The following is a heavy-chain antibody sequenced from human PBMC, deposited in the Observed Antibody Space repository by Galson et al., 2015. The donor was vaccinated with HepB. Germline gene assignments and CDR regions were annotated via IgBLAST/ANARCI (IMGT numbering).Heavy chain of an antibody. V-gene: IGHV3-23*01. J-gene: IGHJ4*02. CDR3: AKNGYCNGGSCILGY. D-gene: IGHD2-15*01. CDR2: ISGSGGST. CDR1: GFTFSSYA. Sequence: SLRLSCAASGFTFSSYAMSWVRQAPGKGLEWVSAISGSGGSTYYADSVKGRFTISRDNSKNTLYLQMNSLRAEDTAVYYCAKNGYCNGGSCILGYWGQGTLVTVSS.